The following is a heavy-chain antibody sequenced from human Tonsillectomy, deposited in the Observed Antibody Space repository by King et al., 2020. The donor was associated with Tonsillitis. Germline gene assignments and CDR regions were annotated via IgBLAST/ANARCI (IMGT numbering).Heavy chain of an antibody. CDR2: MNTNSGNT. D-gene: IGHD1-1*01. CDR3: ARNGGGLGV. J-gene: IGHJ6*02. Sequence: QLVQSGAEVKKPGASVKVSCKASGYTFTSNDIIWVRQATGHGLEWLGWMNTNSGNTAYAQKFQGRVTMTRNPSLSTAYMELSSLRSEDTAVYYCARNGGGLGVWGQGTTVTVSS. V-gene: IGHV1-8*01. CDR1: GYTFTSND.